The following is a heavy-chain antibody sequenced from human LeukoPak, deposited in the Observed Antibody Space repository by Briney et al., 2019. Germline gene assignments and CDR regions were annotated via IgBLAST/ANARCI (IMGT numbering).Heavy chain of an antibody. Sequence: GGSLRLSCAASGFTFSNALMSWVRQAPGKGLEWVGRINSKTDGGTTDYAAPVKGRFTISRDDSKNTLDLQMNRLNTEDTAVYYCTTWIFSRLVAFDIWGQGTMVTVSS. D-gene: IGHD2-2*03. J-gene: IGHJ3*02. V-gene: IGHV3-15*01. CDR3: TTWIFSRLVAFDI. CDR2: INSKTDGGTT. CDR1: GFTFSNAL.